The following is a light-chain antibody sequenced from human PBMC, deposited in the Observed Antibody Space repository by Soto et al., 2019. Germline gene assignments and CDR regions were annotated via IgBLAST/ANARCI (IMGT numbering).Light chain of an antibody. J-gene: IGKJ5*01. CDR3: QQYGSSPIT. CDR1: QSVRSNY. CDR2: GAS. V-gene: IGKV3-20*01. Sequence: EIVMTQSPATLSVSPGERATLSCRASQSVRSNYVAWYQQKPGQAPRLLISGASSRATGIPDRFSGSGSGTDFTLTISRLEPEDFALYYCQQYGSSPITFGQGTRLEI.